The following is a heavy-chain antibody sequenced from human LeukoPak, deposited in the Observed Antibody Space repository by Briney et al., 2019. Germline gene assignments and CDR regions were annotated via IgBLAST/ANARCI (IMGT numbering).Heavy chain of an antibody. CDR2: ISGSGSNT. Sequence: PGGSLRLSCAASGFTFSSYAMSWVRQAPGKGLEWVSAISGSGSNTYYADSVKGRFTISRDNSKNTLYLQMNSLRAEDTAVYYCAKGQIVVVPYYFDFWGQGILVTVSS. D-gene: IGHD3-22*01. V-gene: IGHV3-23*01. CDR3: AKGQIVVVPYYFDF. CDR1: GFTFSSYA. J-gene: IGHJ4*02.